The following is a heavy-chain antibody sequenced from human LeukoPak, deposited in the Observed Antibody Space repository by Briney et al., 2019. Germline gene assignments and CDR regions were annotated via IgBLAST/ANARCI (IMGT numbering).Heavy chain of an antibody. CDR1: GFTFSSYA. D-gene: IGHD3-10*01. Sequence: GGSLRLSCAASGFTFSSYAMNWVRQAPGKGLEWVSAISGSGGGTYYADSVKGRFTISRDNSKNTLYLQMNSLRAEDTAVYYCAKFGSVVIITEFDYWGQGTLVTVSS. CDR3: AKFGSVVIITEFDY. CDR2: ISGSGGGT. J-gene: IGHJ4*02. V-gene: IGHV3-23*01.